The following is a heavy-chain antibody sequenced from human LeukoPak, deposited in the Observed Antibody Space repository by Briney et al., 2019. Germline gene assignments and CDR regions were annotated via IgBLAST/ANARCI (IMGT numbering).Heavy chain of an antibody. Sequence: SETLSLTCTVSGASISTYYWSWVRQPPGKGLEYIGYIYYSGITNYNPSLKSRVTISVDTSRNQFSLKLSSVTAADTAVYYCARETIFGVVIGDYYYYMDVWGKGTTVTVSS. CDR1: GASISTYY. J-gene: IGHJ6*03. V-gene: IGHV4-59*08. D-gene: IGHD3-3*01. CDR3: ARETIFGVVIGDYYYYMDV. CDR2: IYYSGIT.